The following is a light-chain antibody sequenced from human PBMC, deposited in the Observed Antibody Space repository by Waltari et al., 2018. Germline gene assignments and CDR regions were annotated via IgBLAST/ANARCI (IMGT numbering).Light chain of an antibody. V-gene: IGKV1-39*01. Sequence: DIQMTQSPSSLSASVGDRVTITCRASQTISRYLNWYQQKPGKAPNLLIYAASSLQSGVPARFSGSGSGRDFTLIITSLQPEDFAAYYCQESYSFTRTFGQGTKVEIK. CDR3: QESYSFTRT. CDR1: QTISRY. J-gene: IGKJ1*01. CDR2: AAS.